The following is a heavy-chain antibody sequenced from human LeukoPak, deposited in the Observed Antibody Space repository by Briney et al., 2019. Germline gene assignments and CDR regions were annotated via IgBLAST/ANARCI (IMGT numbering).Heavy chain of an antibody. CDR3: AISSGWYTKYYFDY. J-gene: IGHJ4*02. V-gene: IGHV3-74*01. D-gene: IGHD6-19*01. CDR1: GFTFSDYY. Sequence: GGSLRLSCAASGFTFSDYYMSWIRQAPGKGLVWVSRINSDGSSTSYADSVKGRFTISRDNAKNTLYLQMNSLRAEDTAVYHCAISSGWYTKYYFDYWGRGTLVTVSS. CDR2: INSDGSST.